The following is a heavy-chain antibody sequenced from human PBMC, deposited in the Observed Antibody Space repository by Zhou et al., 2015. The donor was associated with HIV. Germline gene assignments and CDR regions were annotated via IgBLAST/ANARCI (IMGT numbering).Heavy chain of an antibody. J-gene: IGHJ4*02. Sequence: QVQLVQSGAEVKKPGSSVKVSCKASGGTFSSYTISWVRQAPGQGLEWMGRIIPILGIANYAQKFQGRVTITADKSTSTAYMELSSLRSEDTAVYYCVPSYWNDGIDYWGQGTLVTVSS. V-gene: IGHV1-69*02. D-gene: IGHD1-1*01. CDR3: VPSYWNDGIDY. CDR2: IIPILGIA. CDR1: GGTFSSYT.